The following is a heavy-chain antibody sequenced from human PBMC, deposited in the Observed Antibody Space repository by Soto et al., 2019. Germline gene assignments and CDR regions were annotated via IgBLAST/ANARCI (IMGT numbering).Heavy chain of an antibody. CDR3: ARDSHVGSGWQLTADY. D-gene: IGHD6-19*01. CDR2: IWYDGSNK. CDR1: GFTFSSYG. J-gene: IGHJ4*02. V-gene: IGHV3-33*01. Sequence: GGSLRLSCAASGFTFSSYGMHWVRQAPGKGLEWVAVIWYDGSNKYYAESVKGRFTISRDNSKNTLYLQMNSLRAEDTAVYYCARDSHVGSGWQLTADYWGQGTLVTVS.